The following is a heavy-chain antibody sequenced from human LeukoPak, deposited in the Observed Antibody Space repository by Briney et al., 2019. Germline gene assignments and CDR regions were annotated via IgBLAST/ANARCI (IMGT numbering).Heavy chain of an antibody. CDR2: INPSGGST. CDR3: ARDLGGAVAGAFDY. CDR1: GYTFTGYY. J-gene: IGHJ4*02. Sequence: ASVKVSCKASGYTFTGYYIHWVRQAPGQGLEWMGIINPSGGSTSYAQKFQGRVTMTRDMSTSTVYMELSSLRSEDTAVYYCARDLGGAVAGAFDYWGQGTLVTVSS. D-gene: IGHD6-19*01. V-gene: IGHV1-46*01.